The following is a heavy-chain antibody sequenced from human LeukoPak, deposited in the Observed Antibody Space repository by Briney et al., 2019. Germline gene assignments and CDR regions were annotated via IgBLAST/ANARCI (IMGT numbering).Heavy chain of an antibody. Sequence: GSIYYSGTTYYNPSLKSRVTISVDTSKNQFSLKLSSVTAADTAVYYCARDHLRVGGSYYWGQGTLVTVSS. CDR3: ARDHLRVGGSYY. V-gene: IGHV4-39*07. CDR2: IYYSGTT. D-gene: IGHD1-26*01. J-gene: IGHJ4*02.